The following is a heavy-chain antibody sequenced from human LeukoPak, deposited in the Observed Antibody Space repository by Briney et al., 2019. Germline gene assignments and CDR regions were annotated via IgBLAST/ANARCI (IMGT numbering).Heavy chain of an antibody. CDR2: IYYSGST. V-gene: IGHV4-59*01. D-gene: IGHD2-15*01. J-gene: IGHJ5*02. Sequence: SETLSLTCTVSGGSISSYYWSWIRQPPGKGLEWIGYIYYSGSTNYNPSLKSRVTISVDTSKNQFSLKLSSVTAADTAVYYCARDSRIRGRGNWFDPWGQGTLVTVSS. CDR3: ARDSRIRGRGNWFDP. CDR1: GGSISSYY.